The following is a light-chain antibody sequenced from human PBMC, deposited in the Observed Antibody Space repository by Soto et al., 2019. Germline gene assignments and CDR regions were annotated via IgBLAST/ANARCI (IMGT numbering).Light chain of an antibody. CDR2: ATS. CDR1: QVISKY. V-gene: IGKV1-16*02. CDR3: QQYDSFPRT. J-gene: IGKJ2*01. Sequence: DIQMTQSPSSLSASVGDRVTIACRASQVISKYVAWFQQRPGEAPKSLIYATSRLQSGVPSKFSGSGSGTDFTLNISSLQPEEFATYYCQQYDSFPRTFGQGTKLE.